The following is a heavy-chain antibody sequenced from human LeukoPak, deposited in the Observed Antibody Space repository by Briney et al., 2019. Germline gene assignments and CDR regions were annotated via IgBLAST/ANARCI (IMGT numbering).Heavy chain of an antibody. CDR1: GYTFTGYY. V-gene: IGHV1-2*06. J-gene: IGHJ5*02. CDR2: INPNSGGT. D-gene: IGHD2-15*01. Sequence: ASVQVSCQAAGYTFTGYYMFWVRQAPGQGLEWMGRINPNSGGTNYAQKFQGRVTMTRDTSISTAYMELSRLRSDDTSVYYCARGYCSGGSCYSVENWFDPWGQGTLVTVAS. CDR3: ARGYCSGGSCYSVENWFDP.